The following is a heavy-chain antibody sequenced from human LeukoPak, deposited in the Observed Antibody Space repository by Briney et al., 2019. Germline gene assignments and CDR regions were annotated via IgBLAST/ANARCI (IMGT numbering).Heavy chain of an antibody. CDR1: GYTFTSYY. V-gene: IGHV1-46*01. CDR3: ARDRRGVIAVAGTWGYFDY. D-gene: IGHD6-19*01. Sequence: ASVTVSFKASGYTFTSYYMHWVRQAPGQGLEWMGIINPSGGSTSYAQKFQGRVTMTRDTSTSTVYMELSSLRSEDTAVYYCARDRRGVIAVAGTWGYFDYWGQGTLVTVSS. CDR2: INPSGGST. J-gene: IGHJ4*02.